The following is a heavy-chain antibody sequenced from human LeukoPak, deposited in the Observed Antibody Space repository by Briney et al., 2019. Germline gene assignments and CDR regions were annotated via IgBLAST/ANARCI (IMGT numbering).Heavy chain of an antibody. CDR3: AKDLHSDYVGFDY. CDR2: ISYDGSKK. Sequence: PGGSLRLSCAASGFTFSSYGMHWVRQAPGKGLEWVAVISYDGSKKYYADSVKGRFTISRDNSKNTLYLQMNSLRTEDTAVYYCAKDLHSDYVGFDYWGQGTLVTVSS. CDR1: GFTFSSYG. J-gene: IGHJ4*02. D-gene: IGHD5-12*01. V-gene: IGHV3-30*18.